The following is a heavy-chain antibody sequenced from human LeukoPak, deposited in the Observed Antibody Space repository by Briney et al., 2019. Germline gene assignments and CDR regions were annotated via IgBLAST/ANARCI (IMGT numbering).Heavy chain of an antibody. Sequence: SQTLSLTCTVSGGSISSGDYYWRWIRQPPGKGLEWIGYIYYSGSTYYNPSLKSRVTISVDTSKNQFSLKLSSVTAADTAVYYCARDWDSYGHIFDYWGQGTLVTVSS. CDR2: IYYSGST. V-gene: IGHV4-30-4*01. CDR3: ARDWDSYGHIFDY. CDR1: GGSISSGDYY. D-gene: IGHD5-18*01. J-gene: IGHJ4*02.